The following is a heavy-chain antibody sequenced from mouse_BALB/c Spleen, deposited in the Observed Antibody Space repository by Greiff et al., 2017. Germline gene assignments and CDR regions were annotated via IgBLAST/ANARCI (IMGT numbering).Heavy chain of an antibody. CDR3: ARSATATSYAMDY. V-gene: IGHV5-17*02. J-gene: IGHJ4*01. CDR2: ISSGSSTI. CDR1: GFTFSSFG. Sequence: EVKLVESGGGLVQPGGSRKLSCAASGFTFSSFGMHWVRQAPEKGLEWVAYISSGSSTIYYADTVKGRFTISRDNPKNTLFLQMTSLRSEDTAMYYCARSATATSYAMDYWGQGTSVTVSS. D-gene: IGHD1-2*01.